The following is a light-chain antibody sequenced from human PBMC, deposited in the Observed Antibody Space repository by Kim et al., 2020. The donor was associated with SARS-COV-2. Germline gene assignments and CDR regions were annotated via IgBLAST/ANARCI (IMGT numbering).Light chain of an antibody. Sequence: QGVTISGTGTSPNIGARYDVHWYQHLPGTAPKLLIYGYNNRPSGVPARFSGSKSGTSASLAITGLQAEDEADYYCQSYDNSLSVWVFGGGTQLTVL. V-gene: IGLV1-40*01. J-gene: IGLJ3*02. CDR2: GYN. CDR3: QSYDNSLSVWV. CDR1: SPNIGARYD.